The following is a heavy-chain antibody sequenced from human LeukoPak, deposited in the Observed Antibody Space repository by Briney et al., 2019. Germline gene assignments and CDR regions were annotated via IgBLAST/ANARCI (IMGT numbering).Heavy chain of an antibody. V-gene: IGHV1-69*06. Sequence: SVKVSCKASGGTFSSYAISWVRQAPGQGLEWMGGIIPIFGTANYAQKFQGRVTITADKSTSTAYMELRSLRSEDTAVYYCAREGGRDGDSPVIDYWGQGTLVTVSS. CDR2: IIPIFGTA. CDR3: AREGGRDGDSPVIDY. J-gene: IGHJ4*02. CDR1: GGTFSSYA. D-gene: IGHD4-17*01.